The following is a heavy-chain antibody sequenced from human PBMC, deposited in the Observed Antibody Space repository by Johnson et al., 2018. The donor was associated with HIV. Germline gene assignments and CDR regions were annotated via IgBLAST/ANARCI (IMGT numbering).Heavy chain of an antibody. D-gene: IGHD3-10*01. J-gene: IGHJ3*02. CDR2: INSDGSST. CDR3: ARPSDYYGSGRVDAFDI. CDR1: GFIFSSYW. V-gene: IGHV3-74*02. Sequence: VQLVESGGGLVQPGGSLRLSCAASGFIFSSYWMHWVRQAPGKGLVWVSRINSDGSSTTYADSVKGRFTISRDNAKNTLYLHMNSLRAEDTAVYYCARPSDYYGSGRVDAFDIWGQGTMVTVSS.